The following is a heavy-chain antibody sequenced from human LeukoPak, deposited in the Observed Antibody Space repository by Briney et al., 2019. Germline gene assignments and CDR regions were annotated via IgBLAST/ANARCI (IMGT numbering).Heavy chain of an antibody. CDR1: GFYFSASA. J-gene: IGHJ4*02. CDR2: ISGSAHQT. Sequence: GGSLRLSCAASGFYFSASAMSWVRQAPGRGLEWVSAISGSAHQTYYADSVKGRLTISRDNSKNTVYLQMDSLRAEDTAIYYCAKEPYGPTAVHFDFWGQGALVTVSS. CDR3: AKEPYGPTAVHFDF. D-gene: IGHD2-21*02. V-gene: IGHV3-23*01.